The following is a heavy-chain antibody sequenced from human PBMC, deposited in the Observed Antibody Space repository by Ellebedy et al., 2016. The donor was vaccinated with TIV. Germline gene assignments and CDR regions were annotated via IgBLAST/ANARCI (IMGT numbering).Heavy chain of an antibody. CDR1: GYTFTSYA. Sequence: ASVKVSCXASGYTFTSYAMHWVRQAPGQRLEWMGWINAGNGNTKYSQKFQGRVTITRDTSASTAYMELSSLRAEDTAVYYCARDESSYAPPDYWGQGTLVTVSS. V-gene: IGHV1-3*01. CDR2: INAGNGNT. CDR3: ARDESSYAPPDY. D-gene: IGHD2-2*01. J-gene: IGHJ4*02.